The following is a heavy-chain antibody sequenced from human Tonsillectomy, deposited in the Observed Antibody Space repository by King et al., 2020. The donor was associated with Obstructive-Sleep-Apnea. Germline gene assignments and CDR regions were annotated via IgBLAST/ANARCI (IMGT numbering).Heavy chain of an antibody. D-gene: IGHD2-8*01. CDR3: ARSSDTNQVY. Sequence: VQLVESGGDVVQPGKSLRLSCAASGFTFSIYSLHCFRQAPGKGLAGVAVISYDGSDKYYADSVKGRCTISRDNSIDTLYLQMNSLRHDDSAVYYCARSSDTNQVYWGQGTLVTVSS. V-gene: IGHV3-30*04. CDR2: ISYDGSDK. J-gene: IGHJ4*02. CDR1: GFTFSIYS.